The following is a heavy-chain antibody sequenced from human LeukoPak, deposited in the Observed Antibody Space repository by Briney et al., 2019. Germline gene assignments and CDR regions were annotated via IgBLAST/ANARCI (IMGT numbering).Heavy chain of an antibody. J-gene: IGHJ4*02. CDR1: GFTFSTYE. D-gene: IGHD5-24*01. CDR2: ISTTGRTT. Sequence: GGSLRLSCAGSGFTFSTYEMSWVRQAPGKGLEWVSYISTTGRTTYYADSVQGRFTMSRDNAKNSVFLQVNSLRADDTAVYYCAGKPRDGYNDGRFDFWGQGTLVTVSS. CDR3: AGKPRDGYNDGRFDF. V-gene: IGHV3-48*03.